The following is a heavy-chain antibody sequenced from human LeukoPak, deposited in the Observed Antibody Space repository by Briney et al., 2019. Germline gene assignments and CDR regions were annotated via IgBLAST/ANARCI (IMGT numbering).Heavy chain of an antibody. D-gene: IGHD2-15*01. CDR2: ISSSGSTI. V-gene: IGHV3-11*04. CDR3: ARGGFCSGGSCPVDYYYYMDV. J-gene: IGHJ6*03. Sequence: GGSLRLSCAASGFTFSDYYMSWIRQAPGKGLEWVSYISSSGSTIYYADSVKGRFTISRDNAKNTLYLQLNSLRAEDTAVYYCARGGFCSGGSCPVDYYYYMDVWGKGTTVTVSS. CDR1: GFTFSDYY.